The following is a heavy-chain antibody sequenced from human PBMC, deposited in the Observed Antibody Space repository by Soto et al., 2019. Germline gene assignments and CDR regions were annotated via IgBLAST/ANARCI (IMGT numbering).Heavy chain of an antibody. CDR1: GYIFTSYG. D-gene: IGHD1-26*01. V-gene: IGHV1-18*01. CDR2: ITAYNGNT. Sequence: QVQLVQSGAEVKKPGASVTVSCKTSGYIFTSYGISWVRQAPGQGLEWMGWITAYNGNTNSAQKFQGRVPMTTDTSTTQAYMELRSLRSDDTPVYYCARGGVGSTSGWFDPWGQGTLVTVSS. CDR3: ARGGVGSTSGWFDP. J-gene: IGHJ5*02.